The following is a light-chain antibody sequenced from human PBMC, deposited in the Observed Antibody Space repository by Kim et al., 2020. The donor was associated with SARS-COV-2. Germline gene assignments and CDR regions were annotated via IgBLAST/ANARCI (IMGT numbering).Light chain of an antibody. V-gene: IGKV3-11*01. J-gene: IGKJ1*01. CDR1: QSVSSY. CDR2: DAS. Sequence: SLSPGERATRSRRASQSVSSYLAWYQQKPGQAPRLLIYDASNRATGIPARFSGSGSGTDFTLTISSLEPEDFAVYYCQQRSNWWTFGQGTKVDIK. CDR3: QQRSNWWT.